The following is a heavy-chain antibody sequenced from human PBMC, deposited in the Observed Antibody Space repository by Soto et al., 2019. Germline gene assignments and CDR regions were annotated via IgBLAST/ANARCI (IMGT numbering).Heavy chain of an antibody. J-gene: IGHJ6*02. Sequence: QVQLVESGGGVVQPGRSLRLSCAASGFTFSSYGMHWVRQAPGKGLEWVAVISYDGSNKYYADSVKGRFTISRDNSKNTLYLQMNSLRAEDTAVYYCAKDFSGEGTVGMDVWGQGTTVTVSS. CDR1: GFTFSSYG. CDR2: ISYDGSNK. V-gene: IGHV3-30*18. CDR3: AKDFSGEGTVGMDV. D-gene: IGHD2-21*01.